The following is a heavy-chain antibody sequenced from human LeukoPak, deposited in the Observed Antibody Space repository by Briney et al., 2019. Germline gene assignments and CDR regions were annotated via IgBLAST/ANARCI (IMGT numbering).Heavy chain of an antibody. Sequence: GGSLRLSCAASGSTFSSYAMHWVRQAPGKGLEWVAVISYDGSNKYYADSVKGRFTISRDNSKNTLYLQMNSLRAEDTAVYYCARDLRQRSSIAARSTVGAFDIWGQGTMVTVSS. D-gene: IGHD6-6*01. CDR3: ARDLRQRSSIAARSTVGAFDI. V-gene: IGHV3-30*04. CDR1: GSTFSSYA. CDR2: ISYDGSNK. J-gene: IGHJ3*02.